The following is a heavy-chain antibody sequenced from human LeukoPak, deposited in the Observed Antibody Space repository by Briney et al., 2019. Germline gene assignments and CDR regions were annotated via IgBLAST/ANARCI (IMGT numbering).Heavy chain of an antibody. J-gene: IGHJ4*02. D-gene: IGHD6-19*01. CDR1: GFTFSSYA. CDR2: ISGSGGST. Sequence: GGSLRLSCAASGFTFSSYAMSWVCQAPGKGLEWVSAISGSGGSTYYADSVKGRFTISRDNSKNTLYLQMNSLRAEDTAVYYCAKGNYSSGWYKIGYYFDYWGQGTLVTVSS. CDR3: AKGNYSSGWYKIGYYFDY. V-gene: IGHV3-23*01.